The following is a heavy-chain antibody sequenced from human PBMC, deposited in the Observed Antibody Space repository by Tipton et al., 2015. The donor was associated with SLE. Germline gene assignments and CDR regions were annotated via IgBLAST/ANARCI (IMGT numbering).Heavy chain of an antibody. CDR2: VFYTGST. V-gene: IGHV4-39*01. Sequence: TLSLTCTVSGDSITTSSYYWAWIRQPPGKGLEWVGSVFYTGSTYYNPSLKSRVTLSADTSENQFSLRLISVTAADTAVYYCARHEESEAYNYGSRGSGYFDYWGQGTLVTVSS. CDR3: ARHEESEAYNYGSRGSGYFDY. D-gene: IGHD3-10*01. CDR1: GDSITTSSYY. J-gene: IGHJ4*02.